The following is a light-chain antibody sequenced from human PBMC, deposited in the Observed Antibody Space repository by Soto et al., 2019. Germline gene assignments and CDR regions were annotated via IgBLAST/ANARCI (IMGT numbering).Light chain of an antibody. CDR1: QSVS. Sequence: EIVMTQSPATLSVSPGDRATLSCRASQSVSLAWYQQTPGQAPRLLIYGASTRATGVPARFSGSGSGTEFTLTISSLQSEDFAVYYCQQYNYWPWTFGQGPKVEIK. V-gene: IGKV3-15*01. J-gene: IGKJ1*01. CDR2: GAS. CDR3: QQYNYWPWT.